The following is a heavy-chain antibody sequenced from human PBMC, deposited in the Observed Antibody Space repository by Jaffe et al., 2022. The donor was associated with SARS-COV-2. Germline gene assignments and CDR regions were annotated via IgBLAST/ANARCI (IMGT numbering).Heavy chain of an antibody. V-gene: IGHV4-59*01. J-gene: IGHJ3*02. CDR3: ARNFDAGNAFDI. CDR1: GDSMSGYY. D-gene: IGHD3-9*01. CDR2: IHYSGTT. Sequence: QVQLQESGPGLVKPSETLSLSCTVSGDSMSGYYWSWIRQPPGKGLEWLGYIHYSGTTSYNPSLTGRVTVSLRASNNQFSLKLSSVTAADTAVYFCARNFDAGNAFDIWGQGTMVTVSS.